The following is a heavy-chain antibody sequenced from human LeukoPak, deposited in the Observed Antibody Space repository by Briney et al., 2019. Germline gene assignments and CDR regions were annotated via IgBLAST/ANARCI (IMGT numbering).Heavy chain of an antibody. J-gene: IGHJ3*02. D-gene: IGHD6-13*01. CDR3: ARFASLYSRSWYYAFDI. Sequence: ASVKVSCKAYGYTFTSNDIHWVRQGPGQGLEWMGIINPSGGSTSYAQKFQGRVTMTRDTSTSTVYMELSSLRSEDTAVYYCARFASLYSRSWYYAFDIWGQGTMITVSS. V-gene: IGHV1-46*01. CDR2: INPSGGST. CDR1: GYTFTSND.